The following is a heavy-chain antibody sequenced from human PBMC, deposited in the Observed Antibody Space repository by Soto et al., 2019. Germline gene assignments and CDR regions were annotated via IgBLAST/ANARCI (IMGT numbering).Heavy chain of an antibody. D-gene: IGHD4-17*01. CDR1: GGSFSVYY. CDR2: INHSGGT. V-gene: IGHV4-34*01. CDR3: ARDTPILLTTVGTQRYYYGMDV. J-gene: IGHJ6*02. Sequence: PSETLSLTCAVYGGSFSVYYWSWIRQPPGKGLEWIGEINHSGGTNYNPSLKSRVTISVDASKNQFSLKLSSVTTADTAVYYCARDTPILLTTVGTQRYYYGMDVWGQGTTVTVSS.